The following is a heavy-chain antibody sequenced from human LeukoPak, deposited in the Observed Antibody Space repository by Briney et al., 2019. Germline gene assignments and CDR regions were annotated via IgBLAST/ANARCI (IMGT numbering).Heavy chain of an antibody. Sequence: PSETLSLTCTVSGGSISSSSYYWGWIRQPPGKGLEWIGEINHSGSTNYNPSLKSRVTISVDTSKNQFSLKLSSVTAADTAVYYCARRRVTMVRAVINPFDYWGQGTLVTVSS. CDR1: GGSISSSSYY. CDR2: INHSGST. V-gene: IGHV4-39*07. J-gene: IGHJ4*02. D-gene: IGHD3-10*01. CDR3: ARRRVTMVRAVINPFDY.